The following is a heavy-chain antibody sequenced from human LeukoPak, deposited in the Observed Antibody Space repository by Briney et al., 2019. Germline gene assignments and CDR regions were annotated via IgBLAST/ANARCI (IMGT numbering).Heavy chain of an antibody. CDR1: GFTFSSYA. V-gene: IGHV3-30-3*01. Sequence: GGSLRLSCAASGFTFSSYAMHWVRQAPGKGLEWVAVISYDGSNKYYADSVKGRFTISRDNSKNTLYLQMNSLRAEDTAVYYCARDRDYYDSSGPLDYWGQGTLVTVSS. J-gene: IGHJ4*02. D-gene: IGHD3-22*01. CDR2: ISYDGSNK. CDR3: ARDRDYYDSSGPLDY.